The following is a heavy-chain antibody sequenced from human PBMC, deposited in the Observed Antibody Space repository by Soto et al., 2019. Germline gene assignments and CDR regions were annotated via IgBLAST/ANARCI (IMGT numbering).Heavy chain of an antibody. CDR2: IYSGGST. D-gene: IGHD2-15*01. CDR3: ARGTVLGYCSGGSCYGYYFDY. J-gene: IGHJ4*02. V-gene: IGHV3-66*01. Sequence: GSLRLSCAASGFTVSSNYMSWVRQAPGKGLEWVSVIYSGGSTYYADSVKGRFTISRDNSKNTLYLQMNSLRAEDTAVYYCARGTVLGYCSGGSCYGYYFDYWGQGTLVTVSS. CDR1: GFTVSSNY.